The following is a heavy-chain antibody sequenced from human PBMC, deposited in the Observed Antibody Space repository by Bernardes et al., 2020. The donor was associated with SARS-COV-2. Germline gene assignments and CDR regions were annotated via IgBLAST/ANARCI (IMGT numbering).Heavy chain of an antibody. CDR3: ARVAIQDGYNGGWFDP. V-gene: IGHV4-61*02. D-gene: IGHD2-21*01. CDR2: THISGRS. J-gene: IGHJ5*02. CDR1: GGSISSGSYY. Sequence: SETLSLTCTVSGGSISSGSYYWSWIRQPAGKGLEWIGRTHISGRSNYNPSLKSRVTISVDTSKNHFSLKLRSMTAADTAVYYCARVAIQDGYNGGWFDPWGQGALVTVSS.